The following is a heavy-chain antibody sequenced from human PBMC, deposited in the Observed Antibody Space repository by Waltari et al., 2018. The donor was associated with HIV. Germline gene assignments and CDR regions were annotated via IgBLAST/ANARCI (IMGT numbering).Heavy chain of an antibody. CDR3: ATGGGTTSIQLYDLDV. D-gene: IGHD1-26*01. CDR1: GYTLTELS. CDR2: FDPEDDET. V-gene: IGHV1-24*01. Sequence: QVQLIQSGAEVKKPGASVKVSCKVFGYTLTELSMHWVRQAPGKGLEGMGGFDPEDDETIYAQKFQGRVTMTEDTSTDSAYMELSSLTSEDTAVYYCATGGGTTSIQLYDLDVWGQGTTVTVSS. J-gene: IGHJ6*02.